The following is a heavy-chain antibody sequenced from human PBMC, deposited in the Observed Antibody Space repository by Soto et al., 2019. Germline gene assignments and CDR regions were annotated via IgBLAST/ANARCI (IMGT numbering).Heavy chain of an antibody. Sequence: QVQLVQSGTEVKKPGASVKVSCKASGYTFSNYAVTWVRQAPGQGLEWMGWISVYNGNTNYAQDLQGRVTMTTDTSTSTAYMELRSLRSDDTAVDYCARRGAGGTVWFDPWGQGTLVIVSS. CDR3: ARRGAGGTVWFDP. D-gene: IGHD1-26*01. V-gene: IGHV1-18*01. CDR2: ISVYNGNT. J-gene: IGHJ5*02. CDR1: GYTFSNYA.